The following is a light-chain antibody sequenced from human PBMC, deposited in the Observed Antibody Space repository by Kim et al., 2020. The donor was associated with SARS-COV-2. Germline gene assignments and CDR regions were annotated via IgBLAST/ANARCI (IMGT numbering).Light chain of an antibody. V-gene: IGLV3-1*01. CDR3: QAWDSSTKV. J-gene: IGLJ1*01. CDR1: KLGDKY. CDR2: QDS. Sequence: SVSPGQTASITCSGDKLGDKYACWYQQKPGQSPVLVIYQDSKRPSGIPERFSGPNSGNTATLTISGTQAMDEADYYCQAWDSSTKVFGTGTKVTVL.